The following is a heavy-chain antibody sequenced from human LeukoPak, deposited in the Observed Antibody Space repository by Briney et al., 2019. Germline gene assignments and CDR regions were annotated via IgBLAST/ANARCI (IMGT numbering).Heavy chain of an antibody. CDR3: AKDHRRYYYGSAVI. D-gene: IGHD3-10*01. CDR2: IYSDGNT. Sequence: SGGSLRLSCAVSGFTVSSIYMSWVRQAPGKGLEWVSFIYSDGNTYYGDSVKGRFTLSRDSSRNTLYLQMNSLRAEDTAVYYCAKDHRRYYYGSAVIWGQGTMVTVSS. V-gene: IGHV3-53*01. J-gene: IGHJ3*02. CDR1: GFTVSSIY.